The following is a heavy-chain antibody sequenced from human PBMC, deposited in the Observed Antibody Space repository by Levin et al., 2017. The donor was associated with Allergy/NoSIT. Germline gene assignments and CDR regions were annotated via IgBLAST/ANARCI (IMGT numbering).Heavy chain of an antibody. V-gene: IGHV1-69*06. CDR2: IIPIFGTA. J-gene: IGHJ6*02. CDR1: GGTFSSYA. D-gene: IGHD2-2*01. Sequence: SVKVSCKASGGTFSSYAISWVRQAPGQGLEWMGGIIPIFGTANYAQKFQGRVTITADKSTSTAYMELSSLRSEDTAVYYCARGPYCSSTSCYYDYGMDGWGQGTTVTVSS. CDR3: ARGPYCSSTSCYYDYGMDG.